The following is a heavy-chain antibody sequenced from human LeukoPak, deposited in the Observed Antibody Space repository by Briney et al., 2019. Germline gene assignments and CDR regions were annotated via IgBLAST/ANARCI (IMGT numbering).Heavy chain of an antibody. Sequence: GGSLRLSCAASGFTFSSYWMSWVRQAPGKWLEWVANIKQDGSEKYYADSVKGRFTMSRDNAKNSLYLQMNSLRAEDTAVYYCVGGPGYWGQGTLVTVSS. J-gene: IGHJ4*02. D-gene: IGHD3-10*01. V-gene: IGHV3-7*01. CDR3: VGGPGY. CDR1: GFTFSSYW. CDR2: IKQDGSEK.